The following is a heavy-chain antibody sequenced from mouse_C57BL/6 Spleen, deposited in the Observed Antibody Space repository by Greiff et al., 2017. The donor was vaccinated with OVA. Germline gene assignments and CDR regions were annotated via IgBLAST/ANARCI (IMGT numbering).Heavy chain of an antibody. D-gene: IGHD2-5*01. V-gene: IGHV2-4*01. CDR3: AKLAYYSNFYAMDY. J-gene: IGHJ4*01. CDR2: IWSGGST. Sequence: QVQLQQSGPGLVQPSQSLSITCTVSGFSLTSYGVHWVRQPPGKGLEWLGVIWSGGSTDYNAAFISRLSISKDNSKSQVFFKMNSLQADDTAIYYCAKLAYYSNFYAMDYWGQGTSVTVSS. CDR1: GFSLTSYG.